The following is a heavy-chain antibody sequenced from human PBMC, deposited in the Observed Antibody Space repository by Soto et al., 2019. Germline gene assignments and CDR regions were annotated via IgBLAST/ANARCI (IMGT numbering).Heavy chain of an antibody. CDR2: IYSGGNT. CDR1: GFTVSSNY. J-gene: IGHJ1*01. Sequence: EVQLEETGGGLIQPGGSLRLSCAASGFTVSSNYMSWVRQAPGKGLEWVSVIYSGGNTYYADSVKGRFTISRDNSKNMLYLQMNSLRVEDTAMYYCARETGYDSSGYHRFQYFQHWGQGTLVSVSS. CDR3: ARETGYDSSGYHRFQYFQH. D-gene: IGHD3-22*01. V-gene: IGHV3-53*02.